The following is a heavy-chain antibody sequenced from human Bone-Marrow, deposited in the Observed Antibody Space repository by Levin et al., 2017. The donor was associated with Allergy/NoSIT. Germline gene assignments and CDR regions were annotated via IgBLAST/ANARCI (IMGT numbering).Heavy chain of an antibody. D-gene: IGHD2-2*01. Sequence: PGGSLRLSCAASGFTFSSYAMHWVRQAPGKGLEWVAVISYDGSNKYYADSVKGRFTISRDNSKNTLYLQMNSLRAEDTAVYYCARDIRSTAYGMDVWGQGTTVTVSS. V-gene: IGHV3-30*04. CDR2: ISYDGSNK. J-gene: IGHJ6*02. CDR1: GFTFSSYA. CDR3: ARDIRSTAYGMDV.